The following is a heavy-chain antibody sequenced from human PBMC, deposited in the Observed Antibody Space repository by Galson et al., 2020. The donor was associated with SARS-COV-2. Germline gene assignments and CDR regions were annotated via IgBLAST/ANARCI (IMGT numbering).Heavy chain of an antibody. V-gene: IGHV3-30*18. CDR1: GFTFSSYG. Sequence: GESLKISCAASGFTFSSYGMHWVRQAPGKGLEWVAVISYDGSNKYYADSVKGRFTISRDNSKNTLYLQMNSLRAEDTAVYYCAKDLVATITWGDFDYWGQGTLVTVSS. CDR3: AKDLVATITWGDFDY. D-gene: IGHD5-12*01. J-gene: IGHJ4*02. CDR2: ISYDGSNK.